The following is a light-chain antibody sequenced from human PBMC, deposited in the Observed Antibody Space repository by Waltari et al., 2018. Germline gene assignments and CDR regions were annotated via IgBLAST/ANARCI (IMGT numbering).Light chain of an antibody. V-gene: IGLV2-14*03. CDR3: SSQTPDGVVL. CDR1: HSAVAASDS. CDR2: DVT. Sequence: QSALTQPASVSGSPGQSITISCSGIHSAVAASDSVSWYQHHPGEAPQVIIYDVTNRPSRVSDRFSASKSANRAFLTISGLQPDDEGDYYCSSQTPDGVVLFGGGTKLTVL. J-gene: IGLJ2*01.